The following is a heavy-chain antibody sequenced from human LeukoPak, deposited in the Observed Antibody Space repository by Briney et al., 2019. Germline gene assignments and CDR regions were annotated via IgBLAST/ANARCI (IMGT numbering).Heavy chain of an antibody. J-gene: IGHJ4*02. V-gene: IGHV3-33*01. CDR3: AIASRSNMADYYFDY. CDR2: MWYDGRNK. CDR1: GFTLSSFG. Sequence: PGGSLRLSCAASGFTLSSFGMVWVRQAPGKGLEWVTLMWYDGRNKYYADSVKGRFTISRDNSKNTVYLQMNSLRGEDTAVYYCAIASRSNMADYYFDYWGQGTLVTVSS. D-gene: IGHD3-3*01.